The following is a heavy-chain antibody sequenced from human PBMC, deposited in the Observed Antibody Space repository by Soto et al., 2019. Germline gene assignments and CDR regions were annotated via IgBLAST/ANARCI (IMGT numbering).Heavy chain of an antibody. J-gene: IGHJ4*02. V-gene: IGHV3-64D*06. CDR1: GFTFSSYA. CDR3: VKSRGGNNFDFFD. D-gene: IGHD5-12*01. CDR2: VRGNGDPP. Sequence: GGSLSLSCSASGFTFSSYAMHWVRQAPWKGLEYVSGVRGNGDPPFYADSVKGRFTISRDNSKNTLYLQMSGLSADDTAVYYCVKSRGGNNFDFFDWGQGALVTVYS.